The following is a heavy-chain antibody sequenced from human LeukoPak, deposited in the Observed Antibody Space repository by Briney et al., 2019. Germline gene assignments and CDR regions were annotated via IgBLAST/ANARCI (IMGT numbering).Heavy chain of an antibody. Sequence: PGGSLRLSCGASGFTFSTYEMNWVRQAPGKGLEWVSYISSSGSTINYADSVKGRFTISRDNTKNSLYLQMNSLRAEDTSVYYCARRRDGFDIWGQGTMVTVSS. CDR3: ARRRDGFDI. J-gene: IGHJ3*02. CDR1: GFTFSTYE. CDR2: ISSSGSTI. V-gene: IGHV3-48*03.